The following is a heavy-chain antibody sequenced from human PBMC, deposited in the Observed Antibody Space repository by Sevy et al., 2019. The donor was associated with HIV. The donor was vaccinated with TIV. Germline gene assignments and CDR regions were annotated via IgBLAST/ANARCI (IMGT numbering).Heavy chain of an antibody. J-gene: IGHJ4*02. V-gene: IGHV4-59*13. CDR3: ARERGSSEFGYSFDY. CDR2: MYYSGTT. CDR1: GGSISSYS. D-gene: IGHD6-6*01. Sequence: SETLSLTCTVSGGSISSYSWSWIRQPPGKGLEWIGYMYYSGTTIYNPSLKSRVTISSDTSKNQFSLKLSSVTAADTAVYYCARERGSSEFGYSFDYWGQGTLVTVSS.